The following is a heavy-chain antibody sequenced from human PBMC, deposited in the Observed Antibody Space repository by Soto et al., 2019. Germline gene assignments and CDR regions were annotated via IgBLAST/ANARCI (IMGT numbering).Heavy chain of an antibody. D-gene: IGHD2-21*02. CDR1: GGSISSYY. Sequence: SETLSLTCTVSGGSISSYYWSWIRQPPGKGLEWIGYIYYSGSTNYNPSLKSRVTISVDTSKNQFSLKLSSVTAADTAVYYCARGRPAVTPFDYWGQGTLVTVSS. CDR2: IYYSGST. V-gene: IGHV4-59*01. CDR3: ARGRPAVTPFDY. J-gene: IGHJ4*02.